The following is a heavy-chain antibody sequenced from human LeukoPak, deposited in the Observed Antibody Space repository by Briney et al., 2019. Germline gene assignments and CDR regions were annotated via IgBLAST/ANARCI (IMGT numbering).Heavy chain of an antibody. CDR2: IYYSGST. Sequence: SGTLSLTCTVSGGSISSDASYWAWIRQPPGKGLEWIGSIYYSGSTYYNPSLKSRVTISVDTSRNQFSLRLSSVTAADTAVFYCARLFSSGWEYHYGMDVWGQGTTITVSS. CDR1: GGSISSDASY. D-gene: IGHD6-19*01. V-gene: IGHV4-39*01. CDR3: ARLFSSGWEYHYGMDV. J-gene: IGHJ6*02.